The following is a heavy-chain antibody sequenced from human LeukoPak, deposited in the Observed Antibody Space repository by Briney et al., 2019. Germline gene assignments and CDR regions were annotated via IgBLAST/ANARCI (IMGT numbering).Heavy chain of an antibody. V-gene: IGHV3-21*01. CDR3: ARDPDGDYFFDY. CDR2: ISSSSSYI. Sequence: GGSLRLSCAASGFTFSSYSMNWVRQAPGKGLEWVSSISSSSSYIHYADSVKGRFTISRDNAKNSLYLQMNSLRAEDTAVYYCARDPDGDYFFDYWGQGTLVTVSS. D-gene: IGHD4-17*01. J-gene: IGHJ4*02. CDR1: GFTFSSYS.